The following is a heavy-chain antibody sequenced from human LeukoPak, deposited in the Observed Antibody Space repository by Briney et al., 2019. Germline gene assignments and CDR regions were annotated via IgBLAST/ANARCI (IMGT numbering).Heavy chain of an antibody. CDR2: IYYSGST. CDR1: GGSISSSSYY. J-gene: IGHJ4*02. V-gene: IGHV4-39*07. CDR3: ARDPPTVTT. D-gene: IGHD4-11*01. Sequence: SETLSLTCTVSGGSISSSSYYWGWIRQPPGKGLEWIGSIYYSGSTYYNPSLKSRVTISVDTSKNQFSLKLSSVTAADTAVYYCARDPPTVTTWGQGTLVTVSS.